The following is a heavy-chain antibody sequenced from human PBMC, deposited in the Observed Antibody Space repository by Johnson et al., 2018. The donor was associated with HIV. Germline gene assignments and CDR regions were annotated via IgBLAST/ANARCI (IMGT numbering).Heavy chain of an antibody. J-gene: IGHJ3*02. V-gene: IGHV3-30-3*01. CDR2: ISYDGSNK. CDR3: ARGRARAFDI. CDR1: GFTFSSYA. D-gene: IGHD5-12*01. Sequence: VQLVESGGGLMQPGGSLRLSCAASGFTFSSYAMSWVRQAPGKGLEWVAVISYDGSNKYYADSVKGRFTISRDNSKNTLYLQMNSLRAEDTAVYYCARGRARAFDIWGQGTMVTVSS.